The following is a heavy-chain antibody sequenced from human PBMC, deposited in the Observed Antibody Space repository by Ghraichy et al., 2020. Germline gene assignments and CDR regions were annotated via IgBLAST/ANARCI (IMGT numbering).Heavy chain of an antibody. J-gene: IGHJ4*02. CDR2: VIATVGTA. CDR3: ATTSGTYYFDF. V-gene: IGHV1-69*13. Sequence: SVKVSCKASGGTFRRNAFSWVRQAPGQGLEWMGGVIATVGTANHAQKFQGRVTITADESASTAYMVLSSLRSDDTAVYYCATTSGTYYFDFWGQGTLITVSS. CDR1: GGTFRRNA. D-gene: IGHD3-10*01.